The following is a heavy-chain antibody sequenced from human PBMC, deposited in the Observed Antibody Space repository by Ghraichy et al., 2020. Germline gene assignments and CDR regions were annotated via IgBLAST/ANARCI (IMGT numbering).Heavy chain of an antibody. CDR2: ISYDGSNK. V-gene: IGHV3-30-3*01. CDR1: GFTFSSYA. CDR3: ARFGYCSSTSCQAQKDDY. Sequence: GESLNISCAASGFTFSSYAMHWVRQAPGKGLEWVAVISYDGSNKYYADSVKGRFTISRDNSKNTLYLQMNSLRAEDTAVYYCARFGYCSSTSCQAQKDDYWGQGTLVTVSS. J-gene: IGHJ4*02. D-gene: IGHD2-2*03.